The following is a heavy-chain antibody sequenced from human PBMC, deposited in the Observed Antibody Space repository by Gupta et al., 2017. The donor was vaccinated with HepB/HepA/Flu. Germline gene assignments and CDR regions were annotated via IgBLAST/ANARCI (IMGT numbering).Heavy chain of an antibody. V-gene: IGHV3-30-3*01. D-gene: IGHD2-21*02. Sequence: QVQLLESGGGLVQPGRSLRLSCSASGFSFNFYGLHWVRQAPGKGLEWVAYISSDGYSQYYTDSVKGRFTISRDNSERTLSLQMNSLRPEDTALYYCARVKTGDSLPGYWGQGTLVTVPS. CDR3: ARVKTGDSLPGY. CDR2: ISSDGYSQ. J-gene: IGHJ4*02. CDR1: GFSFNFYG.